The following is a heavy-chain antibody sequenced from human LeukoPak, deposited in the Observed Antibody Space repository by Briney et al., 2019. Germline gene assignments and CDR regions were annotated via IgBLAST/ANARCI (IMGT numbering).Heavy chain of an antibody. V-gene: IGHV3-48*04. J-gene: IGHJ4*02. CDR3: ARDAGYSSGWYFDY. D-gene: IGHD6-19*01. CDR2: ISSSSSTI. Sequence: GGSLRLSCAASGFTFSSYSMNWVRQAPGKGLEWVSYISSSSSTIYYADSVKGRFTISRDNAKNSLYLQMNSLRAKDTAVYYCARDAGYSSGWYFDYWGQGTLVTVSS. CDR1: GFTFSSYS.